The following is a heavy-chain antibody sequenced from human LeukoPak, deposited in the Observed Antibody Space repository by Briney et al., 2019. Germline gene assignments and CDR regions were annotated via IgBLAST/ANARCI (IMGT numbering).Heavy chain of an antibody. J-gene: IGHJ5*02. CDR1: GFTFSNYW. D-gene: IGHD3-3*01. V-gene: IGHV3-7*05. CDR2: IRRDGSEK. Sequence: PGGSLRLSCAASGFTFSNYWMSWVRQAPGKGLEWVANIRRDGSEKYYVDSVKGRFTISRDNAKKSLYLQMNSLRAEDTAVYYCARENVDYDFWSGFPNWFDPWGQGTLVTVSS. CDR3: ARENVDYDFWSGFPNWFDP.